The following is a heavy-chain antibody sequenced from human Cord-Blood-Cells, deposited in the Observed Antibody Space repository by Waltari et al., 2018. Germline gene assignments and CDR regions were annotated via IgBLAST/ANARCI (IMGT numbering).Heavy chain of an antibody. CDR2: LGPEDGET. D-gene: IGHD1-26*01. CDR3: ATDGDSGSYFDAFDI. J-gene: IGHJ3*02. V-gene: IGHV1-24*01. Sequence: QVQLVQSGAEVKKPGASVKVSCKVSGYTLTELSMHWVRQAPGKGLEWMGGLGPEDGETIYAQKFQGRVTMTEDTSTDTAYMELSSLRSEDTAVYYCATDGDSGSYFDAFDIWGQGTMVTVSS. CDR1: GYTLTELS.